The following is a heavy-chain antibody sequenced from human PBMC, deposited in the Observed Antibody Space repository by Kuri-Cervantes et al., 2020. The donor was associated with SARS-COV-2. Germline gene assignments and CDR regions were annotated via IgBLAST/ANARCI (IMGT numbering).Heavy chain of an antibody. CDR1: GDSISSYY. CDR3: AGGYTGWISN. CDR2: IYISGST. J-gene: IGHJ4*02. Sequence: GSLRLSCTVSGDSISSYYWSWIRQPAGKGLEWIGRIYISGSTNYNPSLESRVTMSIDTSRNQFSLRLSSVTAADTAVYYCAGGYTGWISNWGQGTPVTVSS. D-gene: IGHD2-2*03. V-gene: IGHV4-4*07.